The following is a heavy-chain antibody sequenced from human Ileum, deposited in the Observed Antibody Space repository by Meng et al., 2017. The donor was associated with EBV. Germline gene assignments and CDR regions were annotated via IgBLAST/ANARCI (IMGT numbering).Heavy chain of an antibody. CDR3: ARGARLAPFDY. CDR2: TYYRSMWYN. J-gene: IGHJ4*02. CDR1: VDSVSTNSAA. D-gene: IGHD6-19*01. Sequence: HVQLPQSGPGLVQPSQTLSLTCATSVDSVSTNSAAWNWIRQASSRGLEWLGRTYYRSMWYNEYAVSVKSRITINADTSKNQFSLQLNSVTPEDTAVYYCARGARLAPFDYWGQGTLVTVSS. V-gene: IGHV6-1*01.